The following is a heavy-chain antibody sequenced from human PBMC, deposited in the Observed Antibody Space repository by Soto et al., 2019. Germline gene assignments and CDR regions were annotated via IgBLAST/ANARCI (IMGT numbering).Heavy chain of an antibody. J-gene: IGHJ6*02. D-gene: IGHD2-15*01. CDR3: GRDRYCSGCSCYLMHSYYYGMDV. Sequence: SETLSLTCTVSGGSISSYYWSWIRQPAGKGLEWIGRIYTSGSTNYNPSLKSRVTMLVDTSKNQFLLKLISVTAADAAVDYCGRDRYCSGCSCYLMHSYYYGMDVWGQGTTVTVSS. V-gene: IGHV4-4*07. CDR2: IYTSGST. CDR1: GGSISSYY.